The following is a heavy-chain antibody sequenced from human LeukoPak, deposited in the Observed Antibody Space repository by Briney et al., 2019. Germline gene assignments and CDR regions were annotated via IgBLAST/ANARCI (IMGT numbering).Heavy chain of an antibody. Sequence: PSETLSLTCTVSGGSISSSSYYWGWIRQPPGKGLEWIGSIYYSGSTYYNPSLKSRVTISVDTSKNQFSLKLSSVTAADTAVYYCARGWGYFDYRGQGTLVTVSS. V-gene: IGHV4-39*07. J-gene: IGHJ4*02. CDR1: GGSISSSSYY. CDR3: ARGWGYFDY. D-gene: IGHD3-16*01. CDR2: IYYSGST.